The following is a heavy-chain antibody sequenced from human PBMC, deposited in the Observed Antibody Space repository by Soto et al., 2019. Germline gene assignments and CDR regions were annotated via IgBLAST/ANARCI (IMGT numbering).Heavy chain of an antibody. V-gene: IGHV4-4*02. D-gene: IGHD6-19*01. CDR2: IYHSGST. CDR3: AKEITPRSSNGWPFDS. CDR1: GGSISSSSW. Sequence: SETLSLTCAVSGGSISSSSWWSWVRQPPGKGLEWIGEIYHSGSTNYNPSLKSRVTISVDKSKNTLYLQMNSLRAEDTAVYYCAKEITPRSSNGWPFDSWGQGTLVTVSS. J-gene: IGHJ4*02.